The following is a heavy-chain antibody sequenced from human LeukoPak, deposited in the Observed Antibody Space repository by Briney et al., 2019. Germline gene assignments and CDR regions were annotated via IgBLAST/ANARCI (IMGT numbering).Heavy chain of an antibody. V-gene: IGHV3-7*03. CDR2: INQGEGEK. CDR3: ARGRFIAGTTAYYFDH. Sequence: PGGSLRLSCVDSGFTFSSHWMSWVRQAPGKGLEWVANINQGEGEKYYVDSVKGRFTISRDNAKKSLFLQMNSLRAEDTAVYYCARGRFIAGTTAYYFDHWGQGTLVTVSS. CDR1: GFTFSSHW. D-gene: IGHD1-26*01. J-gene: IGHJ4*02.